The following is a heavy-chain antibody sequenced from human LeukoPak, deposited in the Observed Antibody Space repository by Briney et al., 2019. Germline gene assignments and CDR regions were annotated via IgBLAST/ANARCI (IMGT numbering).Heavy chain of an antibody. Sequence: ASVKVSCKASGYTFTSYGISWVRQAPGQGLEWMGWISAYNGNTNYAQKLQGRVTMTTDTSTSTAYMELRSLRSDDTAVYYRARDGVGCSSTSCPRYYYYYGMDVWGKGTTVTVSS. CDR2: ISAYNGNT. J-gene: IGHJ6*04. CDR1: GYTFTSYG. V-gene: IGHV1-18*04. CDR3: ARDGVGCSSTSCPRYYYYYGMDV. D-gene: IGHD2-2*01.